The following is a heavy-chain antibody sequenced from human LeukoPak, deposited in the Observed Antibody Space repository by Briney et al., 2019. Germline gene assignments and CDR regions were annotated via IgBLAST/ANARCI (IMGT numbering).Heavy chain of an antibody. Sequence: SETLSLTCTVSGGSISSSSYYWGWLRQPPGKGLEWIGSIYYSGSTYYNPSLKSRVTISVDTSKNQFSLKLSSVTATDTAVYYCARRVAYSSSPTNWFDPWGQGTLVTVSS. CDR1: GGSISSSSYY. CDR2: IYYSGST. V-gene: IGHV4-39*01. D-gene: IGHD6-13*01. J-gene: IGHJ5*02. CDR3: ARRVAYSSSPTNWFDP.